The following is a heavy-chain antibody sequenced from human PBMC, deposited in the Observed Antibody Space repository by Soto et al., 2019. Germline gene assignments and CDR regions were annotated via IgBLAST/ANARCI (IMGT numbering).Heavy chain of an antibody. D-gene: IGHD2-21*02. J-gene: IGHJ4*02. Sequence: WTWIRQPPGKGLEWIGYIHSSGDTSYNPSLKSRLTISLDTSKKQFSLRLTSVTAADTAVYYCVRGGDWYRDMFWGQGTLVTVSS. CDR2: IHSSGDT. CDR3: VRGGDWYRDMF. V-gene: IGHV4-59*01.